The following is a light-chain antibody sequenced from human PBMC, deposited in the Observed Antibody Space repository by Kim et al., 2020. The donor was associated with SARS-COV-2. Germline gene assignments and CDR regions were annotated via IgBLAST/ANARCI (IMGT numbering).Light chain of an antibody. CDR3: QTWGTGIRV. V-gene: IGLV4-69*01. Sequence: SLMLTCTLSSGHSTYAIAWHQQQPEKGPRYLMKVNSDGSHKKGDGIPDRFSGSSSGAECYLTISSLQSEDEADYYCQTWGTGIRVFGGGTQLTVL. CDR2: VNSDGSH. CDR1: SGHSTYA. J-gene: IGLJ3*02.